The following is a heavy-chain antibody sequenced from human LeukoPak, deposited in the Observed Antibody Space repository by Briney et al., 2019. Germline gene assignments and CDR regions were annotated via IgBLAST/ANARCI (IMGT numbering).Heavy chain of an antibody. Sequence: ASVKVSCKASGYTFTNFGISWVRQAPGQGLEWMGWIGGNNDNTNYAQKFQGRVTMTTDTSTSTAYMELKSLRADDTAVYYCARGGYNRIVYHYYGMDVWGQGTTVTVSS. CDR1: GYTFTNFG. CDR2: IGGNNDNT. D-gene: IGHD5-24*01. J-gene: IGHJ6*02. V-gene: IGHV1-18*01. CDR3: ARGGYNRIVYHYYGMDV.